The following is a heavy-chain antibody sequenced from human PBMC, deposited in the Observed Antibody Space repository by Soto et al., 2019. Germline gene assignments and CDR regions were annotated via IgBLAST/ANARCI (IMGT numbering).Heavy chain of an antibody. CDR1: GFTFSNFA. D-gene: IGHD3-16*01. CDR2: ISRTGGAA. Sequence: EVQLLESGGGLVQPGGSLRLSCAASGFTFSNFAMFWVRQAPGKGLEWVSSISRTGGAAHYADSVNGRFTISRDNSKNTLFLQMDSLRAEDTAFYYCAKAYDYIWGSYTRELDYWGQGTLVTVSS. CDR3: AKAYDYIWGSYTRELDY. J-gene: IGHJ4*02. V-gene: IGHV3-23*01.